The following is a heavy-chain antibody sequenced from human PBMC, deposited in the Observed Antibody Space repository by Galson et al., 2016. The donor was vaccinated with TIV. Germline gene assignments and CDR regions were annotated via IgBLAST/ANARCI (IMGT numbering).Heavy chain of an antibody. V-gene: IGHV3-23*01. J-gene: IGHJ3*02. D-gene: IGHD2/OR15-2a*01. CDR3: VKEPFSTVLYGFDN. CDR1: GFNFRNYA. CDR2: ITGSGGST. Sequence: SLRLSCAASGFNFRNYAMDWVRQPPGKGLEWVSGITGSGGSTDYGVSVKGRFIVSRDNSKNTLYLQLNSLRADDTAVYYCVKEPFSTVLYGFDNWVQGTMVTVSS.